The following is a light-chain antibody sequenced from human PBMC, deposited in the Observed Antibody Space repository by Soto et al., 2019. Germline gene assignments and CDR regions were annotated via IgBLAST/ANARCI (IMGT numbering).Light chain of an antibody. CDR1: QGISSY. CDR2: AAS. J-gene: IGKJ5*01. CDR3: QQLNSYPIT. Sequence: AIRMTQSPSSFSASTGDRVTITCRASQGISSYLAWYQQKPGKAPKLLIYAASTLQSGVPSRFSGSGSGTDFTLTSSSLQPEDFATYFCQQLNSYPITFGQGTRLEIK. V-gene: IGKV1-8*01.